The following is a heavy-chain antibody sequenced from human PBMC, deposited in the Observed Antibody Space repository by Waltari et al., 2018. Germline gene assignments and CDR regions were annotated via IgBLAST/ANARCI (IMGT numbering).Heavy chain of an antibody. J-gene: IGHJ4*02. CDR1: GLTVTDNF. Sequence: EVQLVESGGDLVQPGGSLRLYCAASGLTVTDNFMSWVRQAPGKGLEWVAVLYSAGHTYYADSVKGRFTISRDNSKNTLYLQMNSLRAEDTAVYYCARDLVHYFDYWGQGTLVTVSS. CDR2: LYSAGHT. CDR3: ARDLVHYFDY. D-gene: IGHD3-16*01. V-gene: IGHV3-53*01.